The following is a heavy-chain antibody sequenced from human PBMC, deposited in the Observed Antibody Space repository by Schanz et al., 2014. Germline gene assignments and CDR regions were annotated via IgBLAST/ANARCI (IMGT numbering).Heavy chain of an antibody. D-gene: IGHD3-22*01. V-gene: IGHV7-4-1*02. Sequence: QVQLVQSGSELKEPGASVKVSCKASGYTFSTYAMNWVREAPGQGLEWMGWINTATGNPTYAQGFTGRFVFSLDTSVSTAYLQISSLKAEDTAVYYCARDIQYHYDTSGPVGAFDIWGQGTVVTVSS. CDR2: INTATGNP. CDR3: ARDIQYHYDTSGPVGAFDI. J-gene: IGHJ3*02. CDR1: GYTFSTYA.